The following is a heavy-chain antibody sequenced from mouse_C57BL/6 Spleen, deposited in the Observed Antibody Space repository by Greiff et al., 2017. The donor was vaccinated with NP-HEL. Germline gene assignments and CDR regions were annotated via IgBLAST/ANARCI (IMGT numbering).Heavy chain of an antibody. CDR2: IRSKSSNYAT. CDR3: VRERMAYDYHWYFDV. Sequence: DVKLVESGGGLVQPQGSLKLSCAASGFTFNTYAMHWVRQAPGKGLEWVARIRSKSSNYATYYADSVKDRFTISRDDSQSMLYLQMNNLKTEDTAMYYCVRERMAYDYHWYFDVWGTGTTVTVSS. CDR1: GFTFNTYA. V-gene: IGHV10-3*01. J-gene: IGHJ1*03. D-gene: IGHD2-4*01.